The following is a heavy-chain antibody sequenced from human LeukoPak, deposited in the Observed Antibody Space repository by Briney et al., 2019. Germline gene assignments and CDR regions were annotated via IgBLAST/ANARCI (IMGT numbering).Heavy chain of an antibody. Sequence: SQTLSLTCAISGDSVSSNSAAWNWIRQSPSRGLEWLGRTYYRSKWYNDYAVSVKSRITINPDTSKNQFSLQLNSVTPEDTAVYYCARVGYYDSSGYYQYYFDYWGQGTLVTASS. V-gene: IGHV6-1*01. D-gene: IGHD3-22*01. CDR2: TYYRSKWYN. CDR1: GDSVSSNSAA. CDR3: ARVGYYDSSGYYQYYFDY. J-gene: IGHJ4*02.